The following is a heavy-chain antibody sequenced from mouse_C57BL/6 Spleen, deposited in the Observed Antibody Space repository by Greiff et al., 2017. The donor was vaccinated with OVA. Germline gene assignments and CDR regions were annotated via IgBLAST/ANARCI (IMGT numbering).Heavy chain of an antibody. V-gene: IGHV1-53*01. CDR3: ARAFYYDYAGPFYDAMDY. J-gene: IGHJ4*01. CDR2: INPSNGGT. D-gene: IGHD2-4*01. CDR1: GYTFTSYW. Sequence: VQLQQPGTELVKPGASVKLSCKASGYTFTSYWMHWVKQRPGQGLEWIGNINPSNGGTNYNEKFKSKATLTVDKSSSTAYMQLSSLTSEDSAVYYCARAFYYDYAGPFYDAMDYWGQGTSVTVSP.